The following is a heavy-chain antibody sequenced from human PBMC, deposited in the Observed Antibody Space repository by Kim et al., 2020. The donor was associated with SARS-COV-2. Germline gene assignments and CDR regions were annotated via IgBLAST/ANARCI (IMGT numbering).Heavy chain of an antibody. J-gene: IGHJ6*02. D-gene: IGHD3-3*01. CDR2: IYYSGST. CDR1: GGSISSGGYY. V-gene: IGHV4-31*03. Sequence: SETLSLTCTVSGGSISSGGYYWSWIRQHPGKGLEWIGYIYYSGSTYYNPSLKSRVTISVDTSKNQFSLKLSSVTAADTAVYYCARATVPPDYDFWSGYYRRGGDYYYYGMDVWGQGTTVTVSS. CDR3: ARATVPPDYDFWSGYYRRGGDYYYYGMDV.